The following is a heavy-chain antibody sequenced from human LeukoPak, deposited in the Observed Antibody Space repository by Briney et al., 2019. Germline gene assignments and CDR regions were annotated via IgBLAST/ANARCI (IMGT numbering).Heavy chain of an antibody. V-gene: IGHV1-2*06. CDR1: GYTFTGYY. CDR3: ARGGKVRFLEWFRHPQIDY. D-gene: IGHD3-3*01. J-gene: IGHJ4*02. CDR2: INPNSGGT. Sequence: GASVKVSCKASGYTFTGYYMHWVRQAPGQGLEWMGRINPNSGGTNYAQKFQGRVTMTRDTSISTAYMELSRLRSDDTAVYYCARGGKVRFLEWFRHPQIDYWGQGTLVTVSS.